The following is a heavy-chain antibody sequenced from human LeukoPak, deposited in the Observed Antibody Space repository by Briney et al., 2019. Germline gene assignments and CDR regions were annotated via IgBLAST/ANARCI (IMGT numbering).Heavy chain of an antibody. CDR3: AKDLAFCSGGSCAY. D-gene: IGHD2-15*01. Sequence: GGSLRLSCAASGFTFSSYGMHWVRQAPGKGLEWVAMIWSDGGAKYYADSVKGRFTISRDNSKSTLNLQMNSLRVEDTAVYYCAKDLAFCSGGSCAYWGQGSLVTVSS. J-gene: IGHJ4*02. CDR2: IWSDGGAK. CDR1: GFTFSSYG. V-gene: IGHV3-30*02.